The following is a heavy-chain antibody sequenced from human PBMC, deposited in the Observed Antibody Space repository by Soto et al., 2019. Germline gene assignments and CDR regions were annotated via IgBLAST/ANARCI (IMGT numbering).Heavy chain of an antibody. CDR3: ARGGWSSGYYSGLDY. CDR1: GGSISNYY. CDR2: IYSSGLT. Sequence: SETLSLTCTVSGGSISNYYLSWFRQPAGKGLEWIGRIYSSGLTNYNPPPKNRVTMSVDTAKNQFSLKLSSVTAADTAVYYCARGGWSSGYYSGLDYWGQGTLVTVSS. J-gene: IGHJ4*02. D-gene: IGHD3-22*01. V-gene: IGHV4-4*07.